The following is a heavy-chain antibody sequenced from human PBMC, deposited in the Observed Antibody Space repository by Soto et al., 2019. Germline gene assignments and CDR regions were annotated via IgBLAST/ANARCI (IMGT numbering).Heavy chain of an antibody. CDR1: GGSISSGGYY. CDR3: ARGPSGSLTHFWSGYYYDY. CDR2: IYYSGST. D-gene: IGHD3-3*02. V-gene: IGHV4-31*03. Sequence: SETLSLTCTVSGGSISSGGYYWSWIRQHPGKGLEWIGYIYYSGSTYYNPSLKSRVTISVDTSKNQFSLKLSSVTAADTAVYYCARGPSGSLTHFWSGYYYDYFGQGTLVTVCS. J-gene: IGHJ4*02.